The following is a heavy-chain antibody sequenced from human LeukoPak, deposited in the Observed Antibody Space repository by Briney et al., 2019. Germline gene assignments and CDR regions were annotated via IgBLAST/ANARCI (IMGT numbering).Heavy chain of an antibody. CDR3: VAVGQ. J-gene: IGHJ4*02. D-gene: IGHD4-23*01. V-gene: IGHV3-7*01. CDR1: GFTFDTKW. CDR2: IKEDGSEE. Sequence: GGSLRLSCAASGFTFDTKWMNWVREAPGKGMEWVANIKEDGSEENYVESVKARFTISRDNAKKILFLQMDSLRAEDTAVYYCVAVGQWGQGTPVTVSS.